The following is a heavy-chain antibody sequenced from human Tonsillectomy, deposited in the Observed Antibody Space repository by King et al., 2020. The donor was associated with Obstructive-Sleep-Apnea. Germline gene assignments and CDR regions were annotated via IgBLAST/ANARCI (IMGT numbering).Heavy chain of an antibody. CDR2: IYFTGST. Sequence: QLQESGPGLVKPSQTLSLTCTVSDDSVTSGNYYWSWIRQPPGKGLEYIGYIYFTGSTYYNPSLKSRVTISADTSRNLFSLILNSVTAADTAVYYCARVKQMGWFDPWGQGALVTVSS. CDR3: ARVKQMGWFDP. CDR1: DDSVTSGNYY. D-gene: IGHD2-8*01. J-gene: IGHJ5*02. V-gene: IGHV4-30-4*01.